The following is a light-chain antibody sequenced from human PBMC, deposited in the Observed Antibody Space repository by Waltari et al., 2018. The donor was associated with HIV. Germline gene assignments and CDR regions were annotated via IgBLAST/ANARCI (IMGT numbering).Light chain of an antibody. CDR1: ISDVGSYNL. Sequence: QSALTQPASVSGSPGQSITISCTGTISDVGSYNLVSSYQQHPGKAPKLIIFEVDKRPSGISSLFSGSTAGTTVSLTISGLQVEAESHYFCFSLADDVTYVFGGGTNVTVL. CDR2: EVD. J-gene: IGLJ2*01. CDR3: FSLADDVTYV. V-gene: IGLV2-23*02.